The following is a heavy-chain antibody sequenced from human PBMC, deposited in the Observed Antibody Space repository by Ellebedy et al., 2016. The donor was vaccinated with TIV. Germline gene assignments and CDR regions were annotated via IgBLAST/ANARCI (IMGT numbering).Heavy chain of an antibody. CDR2: INGGDGYP. Sequence: AASVKVSCKASGYAFTHYGLHWVRQAPGQGLEWMAWINGGDGYPKYSWKFQGSVSFTRDTSATTAYMELSSLTSEDTAVYYCARSGDAWGIDFWGQGTLVTVSS. V-gene: IGHV1-3*01. J-gene: IGHJ4*02. CDR1: GYAFTHYG. CDR3: ARSGDAWGIDF. D-gene: IGHD3-16*01.